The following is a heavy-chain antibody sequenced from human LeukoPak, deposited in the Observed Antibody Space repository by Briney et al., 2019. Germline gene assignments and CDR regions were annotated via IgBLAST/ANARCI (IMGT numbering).Heavy chain of an antibody. CDR2: ISAYNGNT. J-gene: IGHJ4*02. Sequence: GASVKVSCKASGYTFTSYGISWVRQAPGQGLEWMGWISAYNGNTNYAQKLQGRVTMTTDTSTSTAYMELRSLRSGDTAIYYCVRTPPNWGFDYWGQGTLVTVSS. CDR3: VRTPPNWGFDY. V-gene: IGHV1-18*01. D-gene: IGHD7-27*01. CDR1: GYTFTSYG.